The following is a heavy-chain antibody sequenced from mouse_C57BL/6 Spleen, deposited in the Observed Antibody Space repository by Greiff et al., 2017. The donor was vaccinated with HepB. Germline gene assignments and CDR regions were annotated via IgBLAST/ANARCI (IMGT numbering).Heavy chain of an antibody. Sequence: QVQLQQSGAELARPGASVKLSCKASGYTFTSYGISWVKQRTGQGLEWIGEIYPRSGNTYYNEKFKGKATLTADKSSSTAYMELRSLTSEDSAVYFCARGGDYYGSSPAWLAYRGQGTLVTVSA. CDR2: IYPRSGNT. CDR3: ARGGDYYGSSPAWLAY. V-gene: IGHV1-81*01. J-gene: IGHJ3*01. D-gene: IGHD1-1*01. CDR1: GYTFTSYG.